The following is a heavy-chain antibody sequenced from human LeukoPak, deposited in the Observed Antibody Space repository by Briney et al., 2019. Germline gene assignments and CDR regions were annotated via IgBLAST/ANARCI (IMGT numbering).Heavy chain of an antibody. CDR3: ARGGLSWDIMAVPAAAGSYGMHV. J-gene: IGHJ6*02. Sequence: SVKVSCTASVGTFSSYAISWVRQAPGQGLEWMGRIIPIFGIANYTQKFQGRVTITADKSTSTAYMELSSLRSEDTAVYFCARGGLSWDIMAVPAAAGSYGMHVWGQGTTVTVSS. CDR1: VGTFSSYA. CDR2: IIPIFGIA. D-gene: IGHD2-2*01. V-gene: IGHV1-69*04.